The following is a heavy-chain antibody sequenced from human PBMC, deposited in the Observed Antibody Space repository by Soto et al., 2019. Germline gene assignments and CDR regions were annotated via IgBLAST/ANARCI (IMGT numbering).Heavy chain of an antibody. Sequence: QGQLVESGGGVVQPGRSLRLSCAASGFTFNRYGMHWVRQAPGKGLEWVAVISYDGRNKYYADAVQGRFTISRDNSKNPLYLQMSSPRAEDTAVYYCAKEFYSHITELPGVIGGGVRAYYYYGMDVWGQGTTVTVSS. CDR3: AKEFYSHITELPGVIGGGVRAYYYYGMDV. V-gene: IGHV3-30*18. J-gene: IGHJ6*02. CDR2: ISYDGRNK. CDR1: GFTFNRYG. D-gene: IGHD3-10*01.